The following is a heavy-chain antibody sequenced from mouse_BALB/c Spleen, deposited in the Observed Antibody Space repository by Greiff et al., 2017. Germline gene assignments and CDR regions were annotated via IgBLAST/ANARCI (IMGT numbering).Heavy chain of an antibody. CDR1: GYTFTSYW. CDR3: ARRASYGSYAMDY. D-gene: IGHD1-2*01. CDR2: IDPSDSYT. Sequence: VQLQQSGAELMKPGASVKLSCKASGYTFTSYWMHWVKQRPGQGLEWIGEIDPSDSYTNYNQKFKGKATLTVDKSSSTAYMQLSSLTSEDSAVYYCARRASYGSYAMDYWGQGTSVTVSS. J-gene: IGHJ4*01. V-gene: IGHV1-69*02.